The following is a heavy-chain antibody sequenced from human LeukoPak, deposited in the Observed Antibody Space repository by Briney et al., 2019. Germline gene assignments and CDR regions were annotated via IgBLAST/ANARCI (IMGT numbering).Heavy chain of an antibody. J-gene: IGHJ3*02. CDR2: IYYSGST. Sequence: PSETLSLTCTVSGGSISSYYWSWIRQPPGKGLEWIGYIYYSGSTNYNPSLKSRVTISVDTSKNQFSLKLSSVTAADTAVYYCSGGWYDAFDIWGQGTMVTVSS. CDR1: GGSISSYY. D-gene: IGHD6-19*01. V-gene: IGHV4-59*01. CDR3: SGGWYDAFDI.